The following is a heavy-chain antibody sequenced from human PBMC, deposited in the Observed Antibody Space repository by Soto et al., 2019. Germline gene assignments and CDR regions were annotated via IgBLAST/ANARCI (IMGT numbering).Heavy chain of an antibody. D-gene: IGHD2-2*01. J-gene: IGHJ6*03. CDR1: GFTFSSYW. V-gene: IGHV3-74*01. CDR2: INSDGSST. CDR3: ARDPRARAKYCSSTSCYYYYMDV. Sequence: GGSLRLSCAASGFTFSSYWMHWVRQAPGKGLVWVSRINSDGSSTSYADSVKGRFTISRDNAKNTLYLQMNSLRAEDTAVYYCARDPRARAKYCSSTSCYYYYMDVWGKGTTVTVSS.